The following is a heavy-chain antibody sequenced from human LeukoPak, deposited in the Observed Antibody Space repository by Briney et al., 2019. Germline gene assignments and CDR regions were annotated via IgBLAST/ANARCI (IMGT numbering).Heavy chain of an antibody. D-gene: IGHD3-3*01. V-gene: IGHV1-18*01. J-gene: IGHJ4*02. CDR1: GYTFTSYG. CDR3: ARDLLDFWSAPTYLDY. CDR2: ISAYDGNT. Sequence: GASVKVSCKTSGYTFTSYGISWLRQAPGQGLEWMGWISAYDGNTDYVQKFQGRVIMTKDTITSTVYMELTNLRSDDTAVYYCARDLLDFWSAPTYLDYWGQGTLVTVSS.